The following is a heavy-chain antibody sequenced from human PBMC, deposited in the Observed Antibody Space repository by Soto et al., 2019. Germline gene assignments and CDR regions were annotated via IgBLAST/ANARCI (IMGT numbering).Heavy chain of an antibody. J-gene: IGHJ5*02. D-gene: IGHD5-18*01. CDR2: MNPNSGNT. CDR1: GYTFTSYD. V-gene: IGHV1-8*01. Sequence: ASVKVSCKASGYTFTSYDINWVRQATGQGLEWMGWMNPNSGNTGYAQKFQGRVTMTRNTSISTAYMELSSLRSEDTAVYYCARKVDTAMVGVNWFDPWGQGTLVTVSS. CDR3: ARKVDTAMVGVNWFDP.